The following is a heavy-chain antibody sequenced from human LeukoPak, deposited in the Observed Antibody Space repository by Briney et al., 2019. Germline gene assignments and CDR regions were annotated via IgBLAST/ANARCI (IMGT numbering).Heavy chain of an antibody. J-gene: IGHJ4*02. CDR3: ARGQRSFSSSWLDY. CDR1: GFTFSSYA. V-gene: IGHV3-30*04. Sequence: GGSLRLSCAASGFTFSSYAMSWVRQAPGKGLEWVAIISYDGSNKYYADSVKGRFTISRDNSKNMLYLQMDSLRVEDTAVYYCARGQRSFSSSWLDYWGQGTLVTVSS. CDR2: ISYDGSNK. D-gene: IGHD6-13*01.